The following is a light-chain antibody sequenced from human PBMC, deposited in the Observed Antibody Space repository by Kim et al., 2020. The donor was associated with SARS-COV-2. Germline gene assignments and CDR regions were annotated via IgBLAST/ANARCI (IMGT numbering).Light chain of an antibody. J-gene: IGLJ2*01. Sequence: PGQTARITCSGDTLPKEYAYWYQQKPGQAPVLVIYKDSERPSGIPERFSGSSSGTTVTLTISGVQAEDEADYYCQSADSSGSYVIFGGGTQLTVL. CDR3: QSADSSGSYVI. CDR2: KDS. CDR1: TLPKEY. V-gene: IGLV3-25*03.